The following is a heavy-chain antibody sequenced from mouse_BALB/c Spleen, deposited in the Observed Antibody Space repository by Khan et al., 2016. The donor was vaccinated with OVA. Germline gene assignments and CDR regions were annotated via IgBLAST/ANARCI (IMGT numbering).Heavy chain of an antibody. J-gene: IGHJ3*01. CDR3: ARRGIYDGYYVGFAY. V-gene: IGHV1-84*02. Sequence: VQLQQSGPELVKPGASVKISCKASGYTFTDYYINWVKQKPGQGLEWIGWIYPGSGNTKYNEKFKGKATLTVDTSSSTAYMHLSSLTSEDTAGYFCARRGIYDGYYVGFAYWGQGTLVTVSA. CDR1: GYTFTDYY. D-gene: IGHD2-3*01. CDR2: IYPGSGNT.